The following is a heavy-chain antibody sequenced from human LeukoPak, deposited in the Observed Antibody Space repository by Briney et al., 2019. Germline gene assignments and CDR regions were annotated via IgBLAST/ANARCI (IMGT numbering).Heavy chain of an antibody. D-gene: IGHD6-6*01. Sequence: PGGSLRLTCAASGFTFSSYAVGWVRQAPEKGLEWVSSISGSGGNRYYADSVKGRFTISRDNAKNSLYLQMNSLRAEDTAVYYCAREGIAARPVDVWGKGTTVTVSS. J-gene: IGHJ6*04. CDR1: GFTFSSYA. CDR2: ISGSGGNR. V-gene: IGHV3-21*01. CDR3: AREGIAARPVDV.